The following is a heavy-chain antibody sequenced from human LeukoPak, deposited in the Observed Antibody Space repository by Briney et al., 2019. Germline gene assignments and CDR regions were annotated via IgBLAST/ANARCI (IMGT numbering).Heavy chain of an antibody. J-gene: IGHJ5*02. CDR1: GFTFSGCV. D-gene: IGHD3-10*01. Sequence: GGSLRLSCTVSGFTFSGCVMHWVRRAPGKGLEWVAVISHDGGNKYHADSVTGRFTISRDNSKNTLYLQMNSLRAEDTAVYYCAKADRPWFGELSKWFDPWGQGTLVTVFS. V-gene: IGHV3-30*18. CDR3: AKADRPWFGELSKWFDP. CDR2: ISHDGGNK.